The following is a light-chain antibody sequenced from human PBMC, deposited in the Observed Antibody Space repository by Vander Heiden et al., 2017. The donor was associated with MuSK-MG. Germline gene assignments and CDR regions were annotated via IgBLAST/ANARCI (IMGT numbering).Light chain of an antibody. CDR3: CSYAGSSTSPYV. J-gene: IGLJ1*01. CDR1: SSDVGGYSL. Sequence: QSALTQPASVSGSPGQSITISCTGTSSDVGGYSLVSWFHQHPGKAPNLMIYEVNGRPSGVATRFSGSKSGNTASLTISGLQAEDEADYYCCSYAGSSTSPYVFGTGTKVTVL. CDR2: EVN. V-gene: IGLV2-23*02.